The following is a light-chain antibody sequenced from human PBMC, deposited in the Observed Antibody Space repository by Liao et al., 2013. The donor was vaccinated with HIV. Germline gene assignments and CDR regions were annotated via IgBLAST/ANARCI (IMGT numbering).Light chain of an antibody. CDR1: KLGEKY. CDR2: RNV. V-gene: IGLV3-1*01. Sequence: SYEMTQPPSVSVSPGQTASVTCSGNKLGEKYVSWYVQKAGQAPVLVIYRNVARPSGIPERFSGSNSGNTAALTISRVVAGDEADYYCQVWDRSSDHWVFGGGTKLTVL. J-gene: IGLJ3*02. CDR3: QVWDRSSDHWV.